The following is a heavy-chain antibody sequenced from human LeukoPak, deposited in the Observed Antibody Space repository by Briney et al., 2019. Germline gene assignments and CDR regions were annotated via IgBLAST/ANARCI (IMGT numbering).Heavy chain of an antibody. V-gene: IGHV3-30*02. CDR3: AKVPGYDSTGDDY. J-gene: IGHJ4*02. CDR1: GFTFSSYG. D-gene: IGHD3-22*01. Sequence: AGGSLRLSCAASGFTFSSYGMHWVRQAPGKGLEWVAVIWYDGSNKYYADSVKGRFTISRDDSKNTLYLQMNSLRAEDTAVYYCAKVPGYDSTGDDYWGQGTLVTVSS. CDR2: IWYDGSNK.